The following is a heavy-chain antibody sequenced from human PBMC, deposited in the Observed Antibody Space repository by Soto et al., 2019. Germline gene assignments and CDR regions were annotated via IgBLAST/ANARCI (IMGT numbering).Heavy chain of an antibody. Sequence: QVQLVQSGAEVKKPGASVKVSCKASGGTLSNYALSWVRQSTGQGLEWVGGIIPIFGTSNYAQNFQGRVTTTAGESTSTAYMEVSSLRSEDTAVSFCARVGRTGFCGMDLWRQGTTVTASS. J-gene: IGHJ6*02. CDR3: ARVGRTGFCGMDL. V-gene: IGHV1-69*01. CDR1: GGTLSNYA. CDR2: IIPIFGTS. D-gene: IGHD3-10*01.